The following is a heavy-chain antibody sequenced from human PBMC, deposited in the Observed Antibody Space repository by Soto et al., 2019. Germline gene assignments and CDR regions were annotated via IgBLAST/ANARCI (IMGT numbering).Heavy chain of an antibody. J-gene: IGHJ6*02. CDR2: INPNSGGT. D-gene: IGHD3-10*01. CDR3: ARDSGGGFGELFEYGMDV. CDR1: GYTFTGYY. Sequence: ASVKVSCKASGYTFTGYYMHWVRQAPGQGLEWMGWINPNSGGTNYAQKFQGWVTMTRDTSISTAYMGLSRLGSDDTAVYYCARDSGGGFGELFEYGMDVWGQGTTVTVSS. V-gene: IGHV1-2*04.